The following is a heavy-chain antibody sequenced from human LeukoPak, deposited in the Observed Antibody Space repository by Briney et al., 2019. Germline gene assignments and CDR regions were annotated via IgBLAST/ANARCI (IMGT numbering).Heavy chain of an antibody. CDR3: ARGYSGYDAFDI. Sequence: SETLSLTCTVSGGSISSYYWSWIRQPPGKGLEWIGYIYYSGSTIYNPSLKSRVTISVDTSKNQFSLKLSSVTAADTAVYYCARGYSGYDAFDIWGQGTMVTVSS. CDR1: GGSISSYY. CDR2: IYYSGST. V-gene: IGHV4-59*01. D-gene: IGHD5-12*01. J-gene: IGHJ3*02.